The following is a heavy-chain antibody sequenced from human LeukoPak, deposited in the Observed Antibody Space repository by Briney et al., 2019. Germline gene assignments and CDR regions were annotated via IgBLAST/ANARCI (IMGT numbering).Heavy chain of an antibody. V-gene: IGHV4-61*02. Sequence: SETLSLPCTVSGGSISSCSYYWRWIRQPAGKGLEWNGRIYTSGSTHYNPSLKSRVTISVDTSKSKYSLSMSTVTAADTAVYYCARLAVAQGLDWFDPWGQGTLVTVSS. J-gene: IGHJ5*02. CDR3: ARLAVAQGLDWFDP. D-gene: IGHD6-19*01. CDR1: GGSISSCSYY. CDR2: IYTSGST.